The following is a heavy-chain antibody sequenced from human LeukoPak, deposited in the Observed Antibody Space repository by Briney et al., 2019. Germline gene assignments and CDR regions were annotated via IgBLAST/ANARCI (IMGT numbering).Heavy chain of an antibody. V-gene: IGHV1-18*01. Sequence: ASVKVSCKASGYTFTSYGISWVRQAPGQGLEWMGWISAYNGNTNYAQKLQGRVSMTTDTSTTTAYMELRSLRSDDTAVYYCAREMWPAVVVVAATVSAFDYWGQGTLVTVSS. CDR3: AREMWPAVVVVAATVSAFDY. CDR1: GYTFTSYG. J-gene: IGHJ4*02. D-gene: IGHD2-15*01. CDR2: ISAYNGNT.